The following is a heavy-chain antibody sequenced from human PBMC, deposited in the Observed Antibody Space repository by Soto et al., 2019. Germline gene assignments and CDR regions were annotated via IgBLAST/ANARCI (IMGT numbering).Heavy chain of an antibody. D-gene: IGHD5-18*01. V-gene: IGHV4-30-2*01. CDR3: SSYSYGNRLDY. J-gene: IGHJ4*02. CDR2: IYHSGST. CDR1: GGSISSGGYS. Sequence: PSETLSLTCAVSGGSISSGGYSWSWIRQPPGKGLEWIGYIYHSGSTYYNPSLKSRVTISVDRSKNQFSLKLSSVTAADTAVYYCSSYSYGNRLDYWGQGTLVTVSS.